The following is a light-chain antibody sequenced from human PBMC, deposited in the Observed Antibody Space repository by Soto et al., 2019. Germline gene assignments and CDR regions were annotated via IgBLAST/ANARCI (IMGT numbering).Light chain of an antibody. CDR1: SSDVGGFNY. J-gene: IGLJ2*01. CDR2: EVS. CDR3: NSYAGNNILV. V-gene: IGLV2-14*01. Sequence: QSALTQPASVSGSPGQSITISCTGTSSDVGGFNYVSWYQHHPGKAPKLMIYEVSNRPSGVSNRFSGSKSGNTASLTVSGLQAEDEADYYCNSYAGNNILVFGGGTKLTVL.